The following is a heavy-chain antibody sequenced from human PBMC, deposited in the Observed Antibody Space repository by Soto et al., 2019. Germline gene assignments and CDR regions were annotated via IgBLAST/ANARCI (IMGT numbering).Heavy chain of an antibody. CDR2: VRGDNGHT. D-gene: IGHD2-15*01. CDR1: GYTFTTHG. Sequence: QVQLVQSGAEVKKPGASVKVSCKASGYTFTTHGISWVRQVPGQGLEWMGWVRGDNGHTNYAQSLQGRVTMTTDTCTNTAYMELRRLRSDDTAVYYCARGLGYCRSGTCYREGFDPWGQGTRVTVSS. CDR3: ARGLGYCRSGTCYREGFDP. J-gene: IGHJ5*02. V-gene: IGHV1-18*01.